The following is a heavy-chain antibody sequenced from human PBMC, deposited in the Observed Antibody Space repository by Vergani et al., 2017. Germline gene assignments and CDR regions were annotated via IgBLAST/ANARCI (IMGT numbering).Heavy chain of an antibody. CDR1: GGSISSYY. CDR2: IYYSGIT. J-gene: IGHJ6*03. D-gene: IGHD2-2*01. CDR3: AGDIRQSSTSSAKRECYYYYYMDV. V-gene: IGHV4-59*01. Sequence: QVQLQESGPGLVKPSETLSLTCTVSGGSISSYYWSWIRQPPGKGLEWIGYIYYSGITNYNPSLKSRVTISVDTSKNQFSLKLSSVTAADTAVYYCAGDIRQSSTSSAKRECYYYYYMDVWGKGTTVTVSS.